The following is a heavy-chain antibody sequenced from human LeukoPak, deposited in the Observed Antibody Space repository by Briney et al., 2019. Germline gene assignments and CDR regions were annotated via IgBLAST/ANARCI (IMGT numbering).Heavy chain of an antibody. D-gene: IGHD3-22*01. CDR2: IYYSGST. CDR3: ARGYYDSSGYYPNDY. Sequence: SETLSLTCTVSGGSISSYYWSWIRQPPGKGLEWIGYIYYSGSTNYNPSLKSRVTISVDTSKNQFSLKLSSVTAADTAVYYCARGYYDSSGYYPNDYWGQGTLVTVSS. V-gene: IGHV4-59*01. J-gene: IGHJ4*02. CDR1: GGSISSYY.